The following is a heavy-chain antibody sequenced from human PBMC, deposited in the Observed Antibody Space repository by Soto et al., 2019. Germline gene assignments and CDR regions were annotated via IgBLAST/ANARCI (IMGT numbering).Heavy chain of an antibody. CDR3: AKDRRYSGYGGAYYFDY. J-gene: IGHJ4*01. D-gene: IGHD5-12*01. Sequence: LRLSCAASGFTFSSYGMHWVRQAPGKGLEWVAVISNDGSNKYYADSVKGRFTISRDNSKNTMYLQMNSLRLEDTAVYHCAKDRRYSGYGGAYYFDYWGHGTLVTVSS. CDR2: ISNDGSNK. CDR1: GFTFSSYG. V-gene: IGHV3-30*18.